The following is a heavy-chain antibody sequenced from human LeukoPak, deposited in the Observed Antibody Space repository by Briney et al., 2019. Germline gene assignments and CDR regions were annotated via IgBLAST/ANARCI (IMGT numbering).Heavy chain of an antibody. CDR3: ARIPYDFWSGYYYGMDV. Sequence: SSETLSLTCAVYGGSFSGYYWSWIRQPPGKGLEWIGEINHSGSTYYNPSLKSRVTISVDTSKNQFSLKLSSVTAADTAVYYCARIPYDFWSGYYYGMDVWGQGTTVTVSS. D-gene: IGHD3-3*01. J-gene: IGHJ6*02. CDR2: INHSGST. CDR1: GGSFSGYY. V-gene: IGHV4-34*01.